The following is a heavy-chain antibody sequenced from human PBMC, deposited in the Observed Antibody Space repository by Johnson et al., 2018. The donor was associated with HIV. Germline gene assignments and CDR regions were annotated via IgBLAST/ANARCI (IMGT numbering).Heavy chain of an antibody. CDR1: GFTVSSYS. Sequence: VQLVESGGGLIQPGGSLRLSCAASGFTVSSYSMSWVRQAPGKGLEWVSVISSGGSTYHTDSLKGRFTIARDNSKNTLYLQMTSLIADDTAVYYCAKVGGGGFDIWGQGTMVTVCS. V-gene: IGHV3-53*01. D-gene: IGHD2-15*01. J-gene: IGHJ3*02. CDR2: ISSGGST. CDR3: AKVGGGGFDI.